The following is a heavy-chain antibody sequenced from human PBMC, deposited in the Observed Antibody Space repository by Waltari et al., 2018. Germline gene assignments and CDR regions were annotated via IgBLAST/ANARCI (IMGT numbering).Heavy chain of an antibody. CDR2: IKGDGSGV. D-gene: IGHD6-19*01. Sequence: EVQLVESGGGLVQPGGSLRLSCAASGFTFSNNWMAWVRQATGRGVDGVAIIKGDGSGVHYVDSVKGRFTISRDNPKNSQYLQMNSLRADDTAVYYCARGSGWVFDYWGQGTVVTVSS. J-gene: IGHJ4*02. CDR1: GFTFSNNW. CDR3: ARGSGWVFDY. V-gene: IGHV3-7*03.